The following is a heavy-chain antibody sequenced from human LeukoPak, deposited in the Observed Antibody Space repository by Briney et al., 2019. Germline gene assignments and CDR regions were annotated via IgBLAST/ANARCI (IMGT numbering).Heavy chain of an antibody. CDR3: ARGKQWTTPDDY. V-gene: IGHV1-2*02. Sequence: ASVKVSCKASGYIFTGYYMHWVRQAPGQGLEWMGWINPNSGGTNYAQKFQGRVTMTRDTSISTAYMELSRLRSDDTAVYYCARGKQWTTPDDYWGQGTLVTVSS. CDR2: INPNSGGT. CDR1: GYIFTGYY. D-gene: IGHD6-19*01. J-gene: IGHJ4*02.